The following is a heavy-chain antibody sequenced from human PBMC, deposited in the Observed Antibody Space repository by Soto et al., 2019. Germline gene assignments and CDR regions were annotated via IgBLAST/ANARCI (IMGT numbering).Heavy chain of an antibody. CDR2: IIPIFGTA. J-gene: IGHJ4*02. V-gene: IGHV1-69*12. D-gene: IGHD6-13*01. Sequence: QVQLVQSGAEVKKPGSSVKVSCKASGGTFSSYAISWVRQAPGQGLEWMGGIIPIFGTANYAQKFQGRVTXXAXEXXSTAYMELSSLRSEDTAVYYCATPQRIAAAGAFDYWGQGTLVTVSS. CDR1: GGTFSSYA. CDR3: ATPQRIAAAGAFDY.